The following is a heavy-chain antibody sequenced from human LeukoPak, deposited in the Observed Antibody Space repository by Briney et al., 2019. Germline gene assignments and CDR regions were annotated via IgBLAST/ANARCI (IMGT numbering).Heavy chain of an antibody. CDR1: GGSVSSSNYC. CDR3: ARETYYDLWSGYYQFDY. Sequence: SETLSLTCTVSGGSVSSSNYCWGWIRQPPGKGLEWIASIYYSGSTYYNPSLKSRVTISVDTSKNQFSLKLSSVTAADTAVYYCARETYYDLWSGYYQFDYWGQGTLVTVSS. CDR2: IYYSGST. J-gene: IGHJ4*02. V-gene: IGHV4-39*02. D-gene: IGHD3-3*01.